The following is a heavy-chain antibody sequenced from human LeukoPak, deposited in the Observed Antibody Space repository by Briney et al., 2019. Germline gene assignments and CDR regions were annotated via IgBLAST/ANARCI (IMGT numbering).Heavy chain of an antibody. D-gene: IGHD3-10*01. J-gene: IGHJ4*02. Sequence: GGSLRLSCAASGFTFSNAWMSWVRQAPGKGLEWVGRIKSKTDGGTTDYAAPVKGRFTISRDDSKNTLYLQMNSLKTEDTVVYYCTTTETTPMVRGVIILLDYWGQGTLVTVSS. V-gene: IGHV3-15*01. CDR2: IKSKTDGGTT. CDR3: TTTETTPMVRGVIILLDY. CDR1: GFTFSNAW.